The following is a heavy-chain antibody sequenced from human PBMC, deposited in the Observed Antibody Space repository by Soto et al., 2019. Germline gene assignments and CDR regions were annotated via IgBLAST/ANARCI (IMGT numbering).Heavy chain of an antibody. V-gene: IGHV3-53*04. CDR1: GFTVSSNY. CDR2: IYSGGST. D-gene: IGHD3-3*02. CDR3: ARVESGISREPFGAFDI. Sequence: PGGSLRLSCAASGFTVSSNYMSWVRQAPGKGLEGVSVIYSGGSTYYADSVKGRFTISRHNSKNTLYLQMNSLRAEDTAVYYCARVESGISREPFGAFDIWGQGTMVTVSS. J-gene: IGHJ3*02.